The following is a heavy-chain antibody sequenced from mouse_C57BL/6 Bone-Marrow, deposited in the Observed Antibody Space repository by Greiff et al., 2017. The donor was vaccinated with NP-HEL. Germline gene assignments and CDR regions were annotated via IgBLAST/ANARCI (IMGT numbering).Heavy chain of an antibody. CDR2: IHPNSGST. V-gene: IGHV1-64*01. Sequence: QVQLQQPGAELVKPGASVKLSCKASGYTFTSYWMHWVKQRPGQGLEWIGMIHPNSGSTNYNEKFKSKATLTVDKSSSTAYMQLSSLTSEDSAVYYCAKGDYGNYPAWFAYWGLGTLVTVSA. J-gene: IGHJ3*01. CDR3: AKGDYGNYPAWFAY. CDR1: GYTFTSYW. D-gene: IGHD2-1*01.